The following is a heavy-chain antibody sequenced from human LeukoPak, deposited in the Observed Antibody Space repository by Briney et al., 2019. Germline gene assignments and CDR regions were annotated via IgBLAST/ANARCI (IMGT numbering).Heavy chain of an antibody. CDR2: IDEHGTTI. V-gene: IGHV3-74*01. D-gene: IGHD3-10*01. Sequence: GESLRLSCAASGFTFSRYWMHWVRQAPGEGLVWVSRIDEHGTTIDYADSVRDRFTISRDNAKNTLYLHMNSLRAEDTAMYYCARDVGGAGSHWGQGSLVTVSS. CDR1: GFTFSRYW. CDR3: ARDVGGAGSH. J-gene: IGHJ4*02.